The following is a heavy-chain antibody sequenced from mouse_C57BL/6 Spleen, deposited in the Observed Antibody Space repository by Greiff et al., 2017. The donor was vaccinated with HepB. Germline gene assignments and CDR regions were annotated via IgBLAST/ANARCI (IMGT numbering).Heavy chain of an antibody. D-gene: IGHD2-14*01. Sequence: EVMLVESGGGLVQPGGSMKLSCVASGFTFSNYWMNWVRQSPEKGLEWVAQIRLKSDNYATHYAESVKGRFTISRDDSKSSVYLQMNNVRAEDTGIYYCTGEGNYAMDYWGQGTSVTVSS. V-gene: IGHV6-3*01. CDR2: IRLKSDNYAT. CDR1: GFTFSNYW. J-gene: IGHJ4*01. CDR3: TGEGNYAMDY.